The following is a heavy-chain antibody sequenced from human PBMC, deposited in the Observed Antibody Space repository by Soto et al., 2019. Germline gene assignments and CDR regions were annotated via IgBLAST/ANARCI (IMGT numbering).Heavy chain of an antibody. V-gene: IGHV4-28*01. CDR2: IYYSGST. CDR1: GYSISSSNW. D-gene: IGHD6-19*01. CDR3: ARNRYSSGWYEIDL. J-gene: IGHJ2*01. Sequence: QVQLQESGPGLVKPSDTLSLTCAVSGYSISSSNWWGWIRQPPGKGLGWIGYIYYSGSTYYNPSLKSRVPMSVDTSKNQFSLTLSSVTAVDTAVYYCARNRYSSGWYEIDLWGRGTLVTVSS.